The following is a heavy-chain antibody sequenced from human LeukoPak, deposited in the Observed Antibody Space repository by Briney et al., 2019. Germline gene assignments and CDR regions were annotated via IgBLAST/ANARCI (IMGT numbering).Heavy chain of an antibody. D-gene: IGHD6-13*01. J-gene: IGHJ4*02. V-gene: IGHV3-73*01. Sequence: GGSLRLSCAASGFTFSGSAMHWVRQASGKGLEWVGRIRSKVNSYATAYAASVKGRFTVSRDDLKNTTYLQMNSLKTEDTAVYYCARAPAAAPQIFDYWGQGTLVTVSS. CDR3: ARAPAAAPQIFDY. CDR1: GFTFSGSA. CDR2: IRSKVNSYAT.